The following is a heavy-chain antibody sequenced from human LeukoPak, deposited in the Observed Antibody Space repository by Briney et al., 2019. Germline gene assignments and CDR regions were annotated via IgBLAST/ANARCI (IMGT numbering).Heavy chain of an antibody. CDR2: ISSGGGTI. J-gene: IGHJ4*02. CDR3: AREMGLNIVATFGY. D-gene: IGHD5-12*01. CDR1: GFTFSSYE. V-gene: IGHV3-48*03. Sequence: GGSLRLSCAASGFTFSSYEMNWVRQAPGKGLEWVSYISSGGGTIYYADSVKGRFTISRDNSKNTLYLQMNSLRDEDTAVYYCAREMGLNIVATFGYWGQGTLVTVSS.